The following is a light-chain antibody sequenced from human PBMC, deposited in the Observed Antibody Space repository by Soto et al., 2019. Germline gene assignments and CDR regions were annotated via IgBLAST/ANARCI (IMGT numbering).Light chain of an antibody. CDR3: MQSLQTPRT. J-gene: IGKJ1*01. CDR2: VAS. V-gene: IGKV2-28*01. Sequence: DIVMTQSPLSLPVTPGEPASISCRSSQSLLHTDGYNYLDWFLQKPGQSPQLLIYVASNRASGVPDRVSGSGSGTDFTLKISRVEAEDVGVYYCMQSLQTPRTFGQGTKVEI. CDR1: QSLLHTDGYNY.